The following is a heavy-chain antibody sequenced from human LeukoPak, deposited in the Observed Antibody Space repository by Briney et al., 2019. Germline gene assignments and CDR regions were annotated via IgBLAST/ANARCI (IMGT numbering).Heavy chain of an antibody. CDR1: GDSFSSNSVA. V-gene: IGHV6-1*01. CDR2: TYYRSKWYN. D-gene: IGHD3-22*01. CDR3: ARPRESFTMMENFDY. J-gene: IGHJ4*02. Sequence: SQTLSLTCAISGDSFSSNSVAWNWIRQSPSRGLEWLGRTYYRSKWYNDYAVSVKSRITINPDASKNQFSLHLNSATPEDTAVYYCARPRESFTMMENFDYWGQGTLVTVSS.